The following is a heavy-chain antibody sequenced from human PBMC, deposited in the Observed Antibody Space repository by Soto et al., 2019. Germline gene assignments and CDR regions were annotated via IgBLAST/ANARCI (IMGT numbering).Heavy chain of an antibody. CDR1: DGSMNSDSSY. CDR3: ARLGGYVSVGYYYLWDS. J-gene: IGHJ4*02. D-gene: IGHD3-22*01. V-gene: IGHV4-39*01. Sequence: PSETLSLTCRVSDGSMNSDSSYWGWIRQPPGKGLEWIGVINHSGSTYHNLSLKGRVTMSVDASRNQFSLKLTSMTAADTAVYYCARLGGYVSVGYYYLWDSWGQGTLFTVSS. CDR2: INHSGST.